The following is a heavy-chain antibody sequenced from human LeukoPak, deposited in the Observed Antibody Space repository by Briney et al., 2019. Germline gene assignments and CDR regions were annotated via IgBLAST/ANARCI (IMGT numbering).Heavy chain of an antibody. CDR1: GFTFSSYN. Sequence: GGSLRLSCAASGFTFSSYNMNWVRQAPGKGLDWVSYISSGGSTIYYADSVKGRFTVSRDNANNSMYLQMNGLTTADTGLYYCARGPTTYIAYWGQGTLVTVSP. CDR3: ARGPTTYIAY. V-gene: IGHV3-48*03. CDR2: ISSGGSTI. J-gene: IGHJ4*02. D-gene: IGHD3-16*01.